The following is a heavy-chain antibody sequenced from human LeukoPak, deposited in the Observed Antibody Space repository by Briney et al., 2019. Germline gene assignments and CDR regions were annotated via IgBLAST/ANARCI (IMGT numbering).Heavy chain of an antibody. J-gene: IGHJ4*02. Sequence: SETLSLTCTVSGGSMSSTSYYWGWLRQPPGTGLEWIGTIYYSGTTYYNPSLKSRVTISVDTSKNQFSLKLSSVTAADTAVYYCARGGTAMVPLDYWGQGTLVTVSS. D-gene: IGHD5-18*01. CDR3: ARGGTAMVPLDY. V-gene: IGHV4-39*07. CDR2: IYYSGTT. CDR1: GGSMSSTSYY.